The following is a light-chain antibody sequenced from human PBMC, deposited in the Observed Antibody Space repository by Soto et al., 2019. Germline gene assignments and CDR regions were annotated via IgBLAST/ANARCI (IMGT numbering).Light chain of an antibody. Sequence: EGVMTQSPATLSVSPGEKATLCWRASQSVSGNLAWYQQKPGQAPRLLIHGASTRATGIPDRFSGSGSGTDFTLTISCLQSEDFATYYCQQYYSYPPITFGQGRRPEI. V-gene: IGKV3-15*01. CDR2: GAS. CDR3: QQYYSYPPIT. CDR1: QSVSGN. J-gene: IGKJ5*01.